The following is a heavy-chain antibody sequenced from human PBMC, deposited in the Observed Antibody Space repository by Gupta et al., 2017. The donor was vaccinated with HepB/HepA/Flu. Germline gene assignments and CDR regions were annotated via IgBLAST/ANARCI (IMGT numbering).Heavy chain of an antibody. V-gene: IGHV3-23*01. Sequence: EVQLLESGGGLVQPGGSVRLSCAASGFTFSSYAMSWVRQAPGKGLEWVSAISGSGGSTYYADSVKGRFTISRDNSKNTLYLQMNSLRAEDTAVYYCANVGGDSSGYYGYYFDYWGQGTLVTVSS. CDR3: ANVGGDSSGYYGYYFDY. CDR2: ISGSGGST. CDR1: GFTFSSYA. D-gene: IGHD3-22*01. J-gene: IGHJ4*02.